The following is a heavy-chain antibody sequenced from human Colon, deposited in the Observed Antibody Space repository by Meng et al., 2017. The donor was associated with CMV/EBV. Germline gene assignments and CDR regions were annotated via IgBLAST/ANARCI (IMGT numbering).Heavy chain of an antibody. J-gene: IGHJ4*02. Sequence: CKSSGYTFTSYFIHWVRQAPGQGLEWMGNINPSGGSTTYAQKFQGRVTMTWDTSTSTVYMDLNSLTSEDTALYYCAREMASTYFFDYWGQGTLVTVSS. CDR2: INPSGGST. CDR1: GYTFTSYF. CDR3: AREMASTYFFDY. V-gene: IGHV1-46*01. D-gene: IGHD5-24*01.